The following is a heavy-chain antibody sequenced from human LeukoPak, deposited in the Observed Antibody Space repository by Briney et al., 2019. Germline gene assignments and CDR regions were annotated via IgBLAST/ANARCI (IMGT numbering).Heavy chain of an antibody. CDR2: IYYSGST. CDR3: ARAPGVGGGPVRGTNLFDP. V-gene: IGHV4-59*01. D-gene: IGHD1-1*01. Sequence: SETLSLTCTVSGGSISSYYWNWIRQPPGKGLEWIGYIYYSGSTNYNPSLKSRVTISVDTSKKQFCLKLSSVTGADTAVYYCARAPGVGGGPVRGTNLFDPWGQGTLVTVSS. CDR1: GGSISSYY. J-gene: IGHJ5*02.